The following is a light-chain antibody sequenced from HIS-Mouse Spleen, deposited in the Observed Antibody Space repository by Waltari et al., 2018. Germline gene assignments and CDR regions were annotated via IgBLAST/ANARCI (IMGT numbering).Light chain of an antibody. CDR1: SGHSRHA. CDR3: QTWGTGHVV. Sequence: QLVLTQSPSASASLGASVKLTCTLSSGHSRHAIACPQQQPEQGPRYLMKLNSDGSHSKGDGIPDRFSGSSSGAERYLTISSLQSEDEADYYCQTWGTGHVVFGGGTKLTVL. V-gene: IGLV4-69*01. CDR2: LNSDGSH. J-gene: IGLJ2*01.